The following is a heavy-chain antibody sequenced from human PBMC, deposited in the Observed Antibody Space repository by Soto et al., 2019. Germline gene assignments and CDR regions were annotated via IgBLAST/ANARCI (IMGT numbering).Heavy chain of an antibody. Sequence: GGSLRLSCAASGSIFTGYGMHWVRQAPGKGLEWVAVIWFDGSNKYYADSVKGRFTISRDNSKNMLYLQMNSLRVEDTAVYYCAKDRSSSSWSYYYYYYGMDVWGQGTTVTVSS. CDR3: AKDRSSSSWSYYYYYYGMDV. D-gene: IGHD6-13*01. J-gene: IGHJ6*02. CDR2: IWFDGSNK. CDR1: GSIFTGYG. V-gene: IGHV3-33*06.